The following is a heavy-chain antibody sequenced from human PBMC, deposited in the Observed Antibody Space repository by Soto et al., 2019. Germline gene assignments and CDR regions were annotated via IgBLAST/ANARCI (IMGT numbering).Heavy chain of an antibody. CDR2: IYYSGST. Sequence: SQTLSLTCTVSCGSISSHYWSWIRQPPGKGLEWIGYIYYSGSTNYNPSLKSRVTISVDTSKNQFSLKLSSVTAADTAVYYCARQAQRYKFDYWGQGTLVTVSS. CDR3: ARQAQRYKFDY. V-gene: IGHV4-59*08. D-gene: IGHD5-18*01. J-gene: IGHJ4*02. CDR1: CGSISSHY.